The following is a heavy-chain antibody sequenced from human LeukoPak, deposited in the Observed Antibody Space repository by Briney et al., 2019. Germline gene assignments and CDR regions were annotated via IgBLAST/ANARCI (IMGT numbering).Heavy chain of an antibody. CDR2: IYYSGST. V-gene: IGHV4-59*01. Sequence: PSETLSLTCTVSGGSISSYYWSWIRQPPGKGLEGIGYIYYSGSTNYNPSLKSRVTISVDTSKNQFYLKLSSVSAADTAVYYCARAAGGSYAFFGYWGQGTLVTVSS. CDR3: ARAAGGSYAFFGY. CDR1: GGSISSYY. D-gene: IGHD1-26*01. J-gene: IGHJ4*02.